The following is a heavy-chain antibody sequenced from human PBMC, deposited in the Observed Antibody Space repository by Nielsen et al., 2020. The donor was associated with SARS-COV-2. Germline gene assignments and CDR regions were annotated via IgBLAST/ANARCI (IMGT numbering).Heavy chain of an antibody. V-gene: IGHV4-4*08. J-gene: IGHJ4*02. CDR1: RGSISSYY. D-gene: IGHD3-9*01. CDR3: ASSYYDILTGYYGGPEYDY. Sequence: SETLSLTCTVSRGSISSYYWSWIRQPPGKGLEWIGYIYNSGSTNYNPSLKSRVTISVDTSKNQFSLKLSSVTAADTAVYYCASSYYDILTGYYGGPEYDYWGQGTLVTVSS. CDR2: IYNSGST.